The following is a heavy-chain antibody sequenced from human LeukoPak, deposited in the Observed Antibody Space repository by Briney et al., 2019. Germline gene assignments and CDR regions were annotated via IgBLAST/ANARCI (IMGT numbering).Heavy chain of an antibody. CDR1: GYTFTSYD. CDR3: ARWGVRAAMSRFDP. J-gene: IGHJ5*02. Sequence: ASVKVSCKASGYTFTSYDINWVRQAPGQGLDGMGGIIPSFGTANYAQKFQGRVTITADESTNTAYMELSSLRSEDTAVYYCARWGVRAAMSRFDPWGQGTLVTVSS. CDR2: IIPSFGTA. V-gene: IGHV1-69*13. D-gene: IGHD2-2*01.